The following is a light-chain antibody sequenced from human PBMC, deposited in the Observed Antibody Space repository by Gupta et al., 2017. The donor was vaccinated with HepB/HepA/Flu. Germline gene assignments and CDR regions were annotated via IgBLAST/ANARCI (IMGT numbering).Light chain of an antibody. CDR3: QQSSSSPRT. Sequence: DIQMTQSPFSLSASIGDRVTITCRASQPIKTFLNWYQQKPGKAPNLLIYSASTLHSGVPSRFSGSGSGTDFTLTISSLQPEDFGTYYCQQSSSSPRTFGGGTKVEIK. V-gene: IGKV1-39*01. J-gene: IGKJ4*01. CDR1: QPIKTF. CDR2: SAS.